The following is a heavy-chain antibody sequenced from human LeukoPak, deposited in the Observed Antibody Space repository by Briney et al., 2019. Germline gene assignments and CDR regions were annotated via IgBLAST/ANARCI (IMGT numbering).Heavy chain of an antibody. J-gene: IGHJ4*02. D-gene: IGHD2-21*02. CDR3: TTDPEVTPQYYFDY. CDR1: GFTFSNAW. CDR2: IKSKTDGGTT. V-gene: IGHV3-15*01. Sequence: GGSLRLACAASGFTFSNAWMSWVRQAPGKGLEWVGRIKSKTDGGTTDYAAPVKGRFTISRDDSKNTLYLQMNSLKTEDTAVYYCTTDPEVTPQYYFDYWGQGTLVTVSS.